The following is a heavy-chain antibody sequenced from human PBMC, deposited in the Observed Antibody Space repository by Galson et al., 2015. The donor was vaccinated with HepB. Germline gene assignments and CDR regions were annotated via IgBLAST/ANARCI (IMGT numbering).Heavy chain of an antibody. CDR1: GGAFDKYN. Sequence: SVKVSCKASGGAFDKYNFNWVRQAPGQGLEWMGKFIPVLDITKYAQKFQGRVTITADTSTSTAYMELSSLRSDDTALYYCARSHYYDSSPFDSWGQGTLVTVSS. J-gene: IGHJ4*02. CDR3: ARSHYYDSSPFDS. D-gene: IGHD3-22*01. CDR2: FIPVLDIT. V-gene: IGHV1-69*02.